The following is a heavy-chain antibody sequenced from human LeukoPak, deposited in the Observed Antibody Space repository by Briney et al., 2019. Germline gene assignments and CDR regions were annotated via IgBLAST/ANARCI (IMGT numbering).Heavy chain of an antibody. D-gene: IGHD4-17*01. CDR3: ARVSVPWAEFYGFTVTTTPGGFDP. V-gene: IGHV1-8*01. J-gene: IGHJ5*02. CDR2: MNPNSGNT. Sequence: ASVTVSCKASGYTFTSYDINWVRQATGQGLEWMGWMNPNSGNTVYAQKFQGRVTMTRNTSISTAYMELSSLRSEDTAVYYCARVSVPWAEFYGFTVTTTPGGFDPWGQGTLVTVSS. CDR1: GYTFTSYD.